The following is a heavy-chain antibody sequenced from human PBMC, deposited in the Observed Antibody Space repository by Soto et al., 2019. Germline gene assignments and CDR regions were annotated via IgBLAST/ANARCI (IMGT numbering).Heavy chain of an antibody. D-gene: IGHD6-19*01. CDR3: AADSVAGQAVAGSYYYYGMDV. CDR2: IVVGSGNT. Sequence: ASVKVSCKASGFTFTSSAVQWVRQARGQRLEWIGWIVVGSGNTNYAQKFQERVTITRDMSTSTAYMELSSLRSEDTAVYYCAADSVAGQAVAGSYYYYGMDVWG. CDR1: GFTFTSSA. V-gene: IGHV1-58*01. J-gene: IGHJ6*02.